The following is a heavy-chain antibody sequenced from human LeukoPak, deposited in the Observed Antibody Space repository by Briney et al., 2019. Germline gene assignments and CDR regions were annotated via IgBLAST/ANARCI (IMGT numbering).Heavy chain of an antibody. D-gene: IGHD3-16*02. J-gene: IGHJ4*02. CDR2: ISGSGTIT. Sequence: GGSLRLSCAASGFTLGTYAMSWVRQAPGKGLEWVSAISGSGTITYYADSVKGRFTISRDTSKNTLYLQMKALRAEDTALYYCAKGFVTYYDYWGQGTLVTVSS. CDR1: GFTLGTYA. CDR3: AKGFVTYYDY. V-gene: IGHV3-23*01.